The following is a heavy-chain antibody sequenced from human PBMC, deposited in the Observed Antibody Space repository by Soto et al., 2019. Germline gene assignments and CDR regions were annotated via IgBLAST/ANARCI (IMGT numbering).Heavy chain of an antibody. CDR1: GGTFSSYA. J-gene: IGHJ4*02. CDR2: IIPIFGTA. Sequence: GASVKVSCKASGGTFSSYAISWVRQAPGQGLEWMGGIIPIFGTANYAQKFQGRVTITADKSTSTAYMELSSLRSKDTAVYYCARGSVGMDSSGRYCDYWGQGTLVTVSS. D-gene: IGHD6-19*01. CDR3: ARGSVGMDSSGRYCDY. V-gene: IGHV1-69*06.